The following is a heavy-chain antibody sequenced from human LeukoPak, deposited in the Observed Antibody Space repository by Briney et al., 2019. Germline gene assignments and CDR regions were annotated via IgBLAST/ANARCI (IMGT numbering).Heavy chain of an antibody. D-gene: IGHD1-26*01. Sequence: SETLSLTCTVSGASISSYYWSWIRQPPGKGLEWIGYIYYSGSTNYNPSLKSRVTISVDTSKNQFSLKLSSVTAADTAVYYCATTTSGGDAFDIWGQGTMVTVSS. CDR1: GASISSYY. V-gene: IGHV4-59*01. CDR3: ATTTSGGDAFDI. J-gene: IGHJ3*02. CDR2: IYYSGST.